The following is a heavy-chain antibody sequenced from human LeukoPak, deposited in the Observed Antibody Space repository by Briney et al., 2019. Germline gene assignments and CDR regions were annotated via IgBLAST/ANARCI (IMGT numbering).Heavy chain of an antibody. J-gene: IGHJ5*02. CDR2: INEDGREK. D-gene: IGHD3-16*01. CDR3: ASSFS. Sequence: GGALRLSCAASGFTFSSEWMSWVRQARGKGGEGVADINEDGREKSYVDSLNCRFTISRDNAKNSLYLQMNSLRAEDTAVYYCASSFSWGQGTLVTVSS. V-gene: IGHV3-7*01. CDR1: GFTFSSEW.